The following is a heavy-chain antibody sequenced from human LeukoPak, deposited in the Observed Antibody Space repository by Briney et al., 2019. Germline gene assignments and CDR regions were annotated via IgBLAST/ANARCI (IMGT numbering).Heavy chain of an antibody. CDR1: GFIFSTYA. J-gene: IGHJ6*02. Sequence: GGSLRLSCAASGFIFSTYAMHWVRQAPGKGLEWVAVISYDGSNKYYADSVKGRFTISRDNSKNTLYLQMNSLRAEDTAVYYCAKDFHYYDSSGYYPYYYYGMDVWGQGTTVTVSS. CDR2: ISYDGSNK. D-gene: IGHD3-22*01. CDR3: AKDFHYYDSSGYYPYYYYGMDV. V-gene: IGHV3-30*04.